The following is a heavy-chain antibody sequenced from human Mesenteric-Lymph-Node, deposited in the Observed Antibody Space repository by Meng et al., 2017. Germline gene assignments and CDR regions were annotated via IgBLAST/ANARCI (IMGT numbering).Heavy chain of an antibody. D-gene: IGHD3-10*01. CDR1: GFIVSSNY. J-gene: IGHJ3*02. V-gene: IGHV3-53*01. Sequence: GESLKISCAASGFIVSSNYMNWVRQAPGKGLEWVSVIYSGGTTYYAESVKGRFTISRDNAKNSLYLQMNSLRAEDTAVYYCARDIRTMVIFDAFDIWGQGTMVTVSS. CDR2: IYSGGTT. CDR3: ARDIRTMVIFDAFDI.